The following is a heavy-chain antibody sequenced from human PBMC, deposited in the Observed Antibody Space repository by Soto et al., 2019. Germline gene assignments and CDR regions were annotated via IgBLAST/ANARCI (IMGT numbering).Heavy chain of an antibody. J-gene: IGHJ6*02. D-gene: IGHD3-3*01. Sequence: GGSLRLSFAVSGFTFSSHSMDWVHQAPLHALECVSSISSSSSYIYHADSVKGPFTISRDNDKNSLYLKMNSLRAEDTAVYYCARGSYDFWSGSSSYYYGMDVWGQGITVTVTS. CDR1: GFTFSSHS. CDR3: ARGSYDFWSGSSSYYYGMDV. V-gene: IGHV3-21*01. CDR2: ISSSSSYI.